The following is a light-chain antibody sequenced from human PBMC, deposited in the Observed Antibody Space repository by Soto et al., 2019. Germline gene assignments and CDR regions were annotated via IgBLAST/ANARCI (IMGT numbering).Light chain of an antibody. CDR3: HQYGRSPPWT. J-gene: IGKJ1*01. CDR1: QSISSNS. CDR2: GAS. V-gene: IGKV3-20*01. Sequence: EIVLTQSPGTLSLSPGERATLSCRASQSISSNSLAWFQQKPGQAPRLLIYGASNGATGISDRFSGGGSGTDFTLTIRRVEHEDFAVYYCHQYGRSPPWTFGQGTKVEIK.